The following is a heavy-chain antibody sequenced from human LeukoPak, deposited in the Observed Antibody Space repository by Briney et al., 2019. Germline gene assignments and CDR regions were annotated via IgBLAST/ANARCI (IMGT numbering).Heavy chain of an antibody. CDR1: GYTFSSYG. CDR3: AKDRDGLGVAGVGY. V-gene: IGHV3-33*06. J-gene: IGHJ4*02. Sequence: GRSLRLSCAASGYTFSSYGMHWVRQAPGKGLEWVAVIWYDGSNKYYADSVKGRFTISRDNSKNTLYLQMSSLRAEDTAVYYCAKDRDGLGVAGVGYWGQGTLVTVSS. CDR2: IWYDGSNK. D-gene: IGHD1-26*01.